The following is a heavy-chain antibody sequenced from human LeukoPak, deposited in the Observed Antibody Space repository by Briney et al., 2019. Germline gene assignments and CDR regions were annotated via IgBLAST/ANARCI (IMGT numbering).Heavy chain of an antibody. CDR2: IYSSGST. V-gene: IGHV4-59*08. CDR3: ARQYCSSTRCYVYFDY. CDR1: GGSISSYY. Sequence: SETLSLTCTVSGGSISSYYWSWIRQPPGKGLEWIGYIYSSGSTNYNPSLKSRVTISVDTSKNQFSLKLNSVTAADTAVYYCARQYCSSTRCYVYFDYWGQGTLVTVSP. D-gene: IGHD2-2*01. J-gene: IGHJ4*02.